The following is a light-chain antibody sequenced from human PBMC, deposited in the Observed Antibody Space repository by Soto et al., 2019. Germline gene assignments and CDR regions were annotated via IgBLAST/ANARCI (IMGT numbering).Light chain of an antibody. CDR3: QQYGTSPWT. V-gene: IGKV3-20*01. CDR1: QSVNSNF. Sequence: EIVLTQSPGTLSLSPGGRATLSCRASQSVNSNFLAWYQQKPGQAPRLLIYGASSRATGIPDTFSGSGSGTDFTLTISRLKPGDFAVYYCQQYGTSPWTFGQGTKVDIK. CDR2: GAS. J-gene: IGKJ1*01.